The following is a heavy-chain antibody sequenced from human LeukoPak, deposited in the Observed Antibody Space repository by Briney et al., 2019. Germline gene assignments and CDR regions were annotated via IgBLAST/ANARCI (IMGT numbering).Heavy chain of an antibody. V-gene: IGHV1-18*01. CDR1: GYTFTSYG. Sequence: GASVKVSCKASGYTFTSYGISWVRQAPGQGLEWMGWISAYNGNTNYAQKLQGRVTMTTDTSTSTAYRELRSLRSDDTAVYYCARVTITFGGVIVSPSPDWFDPWGQGTLVTVSS. CDR2: ISAYNGNT. J-gene: IGHJ5*02. CDR3: ARVTITFGGVIVSPSPDWFDP. D-gene: IGHD3-16*02.